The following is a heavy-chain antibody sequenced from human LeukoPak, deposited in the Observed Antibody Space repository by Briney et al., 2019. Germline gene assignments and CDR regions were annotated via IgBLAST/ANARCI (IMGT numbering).Heavy chain of an antibody. CDR1: GFTFSSYG. V-gene: IGHV3-33*06. CDR3: AKDGNSPPSIAAAGRNYYMDV. J-gene: IGHJ6*03. D-gene: IGHD6-13*01. CDR2: IWYDGSNK. Sequence: PGRSLRLSCAASGFTFSSYGMHWVRQAPGKGLEWVAVIWYDGSNKYYADSVKGRFTISRDNSKNTLYLQMNSLRAEDTAVYYCAKDGNSPPSIAAAGRNYYMDVWGKGTTVTVSS.